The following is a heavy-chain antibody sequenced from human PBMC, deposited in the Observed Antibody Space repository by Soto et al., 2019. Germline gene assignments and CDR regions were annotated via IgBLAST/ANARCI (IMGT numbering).Heavy chain of an antibody. D-gene: IGHD3-3*02. CDR3: AEGGINSPFAPIDF. CDR2: ISGSGGST. Sequence: GGSLRLSCAASGFTFSSYAMSWVRQAPGKGLEWVSAISGSGGSTYYADSVKGRFTISRDNSKNTLYLQMNSLRAEDTAVYYGAEGGINSPFAPIDFRGQGTLVTVSS. J-gene: IGHJ4*02. CDR1: GFTFSSYA. V-gene: IGHV3-23*01.